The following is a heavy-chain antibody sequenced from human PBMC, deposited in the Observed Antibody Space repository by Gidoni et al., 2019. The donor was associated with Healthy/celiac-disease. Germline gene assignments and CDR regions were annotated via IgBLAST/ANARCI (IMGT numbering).Heavy chain of an antibody. CDR1: GGSISSGGYY. J-gene: IGHJ4*02. CDR2: IYYSGST. D-gene: IGHD3-10*01. V-gene: IGHV4-31*03. Sequence: QVQLQESGPGLVKPSQTLSLTCTVSGGSISSGGYYWSWIRQHPGKGLEWIGYIYYSGSTYYNPSLKSRVTISVDTSKNQFSLKLSSGTAADTAVYYCAREGRGQYGSGTFYDYWGQGTLVTVSS. CDR3: AREGRGQYGSGTFYDY.